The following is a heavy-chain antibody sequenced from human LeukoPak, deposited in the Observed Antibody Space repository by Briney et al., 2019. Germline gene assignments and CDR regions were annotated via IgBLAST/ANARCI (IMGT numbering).Heavy chain of an antibody. D-gene: IGHD1-1*01. CDR3: ARDLGYNWNDEEPYYYYGMDV. CDR2: IYTSGST. V-gene: IGHV4-4*07. Sequence: SETLSLTCNVSGGSISSYYWSWIRQPAGKGLEWIGRIYTSGSTNYNPSLKSRVTISVDTSKNQFSLKLSSVTAADTAVYYCARDLGYNWNDEEPYYYYGMDVWGQGTTVTVSS. J-gene: IGHJ6*02. CDR1: GGSISSYY.